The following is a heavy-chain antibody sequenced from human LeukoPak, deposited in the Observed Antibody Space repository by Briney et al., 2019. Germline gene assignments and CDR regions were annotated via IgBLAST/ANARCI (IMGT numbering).Heavy chain of an antibody. Sequence: PGGSLRLSCAASGFTFSSYGIHWVRQAPSKGLEWVTSISYDGSNKYYADSVKGRFTISRDNSKNTLYLQMNSLRAEDTAVYYCATWYVGGGWYFDYWGQGTLVTVSS. V-gene: IGHV3-30*03. D-gene: IGHD2-8*02. CDR3: ATWYVGGGWYFDY. J-gene: IGHJ4*02. CDR1: GFTFSSYG. CDR2: ISYDGSNK.